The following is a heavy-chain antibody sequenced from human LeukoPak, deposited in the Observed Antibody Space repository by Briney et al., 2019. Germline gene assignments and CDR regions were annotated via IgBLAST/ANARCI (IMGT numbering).Heavy chain of an antibody. D-gene: IGHD2-2*01. CDR1: GFDFNNYN. Sequence: PGGSLGLSCAASGFDFNNYNMNWVRRAPGKGLEWVSSITSSGTYIYYADSVKGRFTISRDNAKNSLYLQMNSLRPEDTAVYYCARHGYCSSTSCYPYYYYMDVWGKGTTVTISS. V-gene: IGHV3-21*01. CDR3: ARHGYCSSTSCYPYYYYMDV. J-gene: IGHJ6*03. CDR2: ITSSGTYI.